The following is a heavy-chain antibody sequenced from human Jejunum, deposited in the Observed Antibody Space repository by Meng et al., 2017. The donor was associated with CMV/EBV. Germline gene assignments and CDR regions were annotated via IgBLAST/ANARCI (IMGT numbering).Heavy chain of an antibody. CDR2: IYYRGGT. D-gene: IGHD3-9*01. Sequence: SGGSISSGSYYWSWIRQPPGKGLEWIGYIYYRGGTKYNPSLKSRVTMSVDTSKNQFSLKLSSVTAADTAVYYCARRYPNYYYGMDVWGQGTTVTVSS. CDR3: ARRYPNYYYGMDV. CDR1: GGSISSGSYY. J-gene: IGHJ6*02. V-gene: IGHV4-61*01.